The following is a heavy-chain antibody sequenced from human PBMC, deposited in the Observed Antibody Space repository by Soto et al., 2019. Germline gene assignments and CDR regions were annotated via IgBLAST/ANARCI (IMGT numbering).Heavy chain of an antibody. J-gene: IGHJ3*02. CDR3: VRDDRWAFDI. V-gene: IGHV3-48*01. Sequence: ELQLVESGGGLVQPGGSLRVSCAASGFIFSSYAFNWIRQAPGKGLEWVSYISVGGGSIFYADSVKGRFTISRDDGQNSVYLQMNTLRGEDTAVYYCVRDDRWAFDIWGQGTMVTVSS. CDR1: GFIFSSYA. CDR2: ISVGGGSI. D-gene: IGHD3-22*01.